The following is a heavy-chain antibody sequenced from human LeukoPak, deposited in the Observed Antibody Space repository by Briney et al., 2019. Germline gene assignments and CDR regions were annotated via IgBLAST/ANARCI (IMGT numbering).Heavy chain of an antibody. Sequence: SETLSLTCAVYGGSFSGYYGSWIRQPPGKGLEWIGEINHSGSTNYNPSLKSRVTISVDTSKNQFSLKLSSVTAADTAVYYCARGGPGGSGSYYNPRYYGMDVWGKGTTVTVSS. CDR1: GGSFSGYY. CDR2: INHSGST. D-gene: IGHD3-10*01. V-gene: IGHV4-34*01. CDR3: ARGGPGGSGSYYNPRYYGMDV. J-gene: IGHJ6*04.